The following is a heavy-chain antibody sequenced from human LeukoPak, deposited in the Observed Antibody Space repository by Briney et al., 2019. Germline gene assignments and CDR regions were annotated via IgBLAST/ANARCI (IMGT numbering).Heavy chain of an antibody. CDR1: GGSFNAYY. Sequence: PSETLSLTCAVYGGSFNAYYWTWIRQTPGKGLEWIEEINHSGNTNYNPPLESRVTISADTSKNQFSLNLGSVTAADTAIYYCARGLRFIQGPGYYYMDVWGKGTTVTVSS. J-gene: IGHJ6*03. D-gene: IGHD3-16*02. V-gene: IGHV4-34*01. CDR2: INHSGNT. CDR3: ARGLRFIQGPGYYYMDV.